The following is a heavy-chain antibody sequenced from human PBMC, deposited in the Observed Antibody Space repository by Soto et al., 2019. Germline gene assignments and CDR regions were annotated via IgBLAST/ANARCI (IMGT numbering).Heavy chain of an antibody. J-gene: IGHJ5*02. Sequence: SETLSLTCAVYGGSFSGYYWSWIRQPPGKWLEWIGEINHSGSTNYNPSLKSRVTISVDTSKNQFSLKLSSVTAADTAVYYCARGAIVLMVYAIQGHNWFDPWGQGXLVTVYS. CDR2: INHSGST. CDR1: GGSFSGYY. CDR3: ARGAIVLMVYAIQGHNWFDP. V-gene: IGHV4-34*01. D-gene: IGHD2-8*01.